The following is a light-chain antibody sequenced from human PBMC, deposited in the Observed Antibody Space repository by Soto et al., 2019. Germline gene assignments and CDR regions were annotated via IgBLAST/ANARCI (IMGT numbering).Light chain of an antibody. J-gene: IGKJ1*01. Sequence: EIVLTQSPGTLSLSPGERATLSCRASQSFSSSYLAWYQQKPGQAPRLLIYGASSRATGIPDRFSGSGSGTDFTLTISRLVPEDFAVYYCQQYGISPRTFGQGTKVEIK. CDR3: QQYGISPRT. CDR1: QSFSSSY. CDR2: GAS. V-gene: IGKV3-20*01.